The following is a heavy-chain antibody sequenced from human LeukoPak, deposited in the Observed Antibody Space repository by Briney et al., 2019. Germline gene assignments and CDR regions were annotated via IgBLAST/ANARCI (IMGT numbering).Heavy chain of an antibody. J-gene: IGHJ4*02. CDR3: ARATTYDILTGYSDY. CDR1: GSTFSSYT. CDR2: ISSSSSYI. Sequence: GGTLRLSCAASGSTFSSYTMNWVRQDPGKGLEWVSSISSSSSYIYYADSVKGRFTISRDNAKKSLFLQMNSLRAEDTAVYYCARATTYDILTGYSDYWGQGTLVTVSS. D-gene: IGHD3-9*01. V-gene: IGHV3-21*01.